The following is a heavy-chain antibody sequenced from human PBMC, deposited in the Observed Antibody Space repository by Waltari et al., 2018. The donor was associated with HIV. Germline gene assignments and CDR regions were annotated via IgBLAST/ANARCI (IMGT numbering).Heavy chain of an antibody. CDR1: GGAFDTFA. CDR3: AKSDFTELVRGQKAFDV. CDR2: TAPFFGV. D-gene: IGHD1-26*01. V-gene: IGHV1-69*19. Sequence: QAQLVQSGAETKKPGSSVTVSCQAPGGAFDTFAFPLVRQAPGQGLEWLGGTAPFFGVIYAQDFNGRVTITSNPSTRTVFLELGGLRPDDTAVYFCAKSDFTELVRGQKAFDVWGQGT. J-gene: IGHJ3*01.